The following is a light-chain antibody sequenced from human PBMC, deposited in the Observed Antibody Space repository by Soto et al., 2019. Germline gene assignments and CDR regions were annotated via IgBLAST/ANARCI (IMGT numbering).Light chain of an antibody. CDR3: SSYAGSNPVV. CDR2: GVS. J-gene: IGLJ2*01. V-gene: IGLV2-8*01. CDR1: SSDVGGYNY. Sequence: QSALTQPPSASGSPGQSVTISCTGTSSDVGGYNYVSWYQQHPGKAPKLMIYGVSKRPSGVPDRFSGSKSGNTASLTVSGLQAEDEADYYCSSYAGSNPVVFGGGTKLTVL.